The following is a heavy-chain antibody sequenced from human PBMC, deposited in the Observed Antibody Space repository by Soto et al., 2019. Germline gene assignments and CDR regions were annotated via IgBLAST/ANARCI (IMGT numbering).Heavy chain of an antibody. CDR2: IIVSHGSP. CDR3: AREPEDGVPGDY. Sequence: QVQLVQSWAEVKEPGASVRGSCKASGYIFTTHSLHWARQAPGQGLEWMGWIIVSHGSPRYAPQFQGRVTFETDTFTSTAYMDLTRLTPEDTAVYYCAREPEDGVPGDYWGQGTPVVVSS. D-gene: IGHD2-8*01. V-gene: IGHV1-3*01. J-gene: IGHJ4*02. CDR1: GYIFTTHS.